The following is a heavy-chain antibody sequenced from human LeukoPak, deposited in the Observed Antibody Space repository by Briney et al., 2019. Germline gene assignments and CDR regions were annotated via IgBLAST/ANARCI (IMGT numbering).Heavy chain of an antibody. CDR2: INHSGST. V-gene: IGHV4-39*07. CDR1: GGSISSSSYY. D-gene: IGHD6-13*01. CDR3: ASLTAAAGLV. Sequence: PSETLSLTCTVSGGSISSSSYYWGWIRQPPGKGLEWIGEINHSGSTNYNPSPKSRVTISVDTSKNQFSLKLSSVTAADTAVYYCASLTAAAGLVWGKGTTVTVSS. J-gene: IGHJ6*04.